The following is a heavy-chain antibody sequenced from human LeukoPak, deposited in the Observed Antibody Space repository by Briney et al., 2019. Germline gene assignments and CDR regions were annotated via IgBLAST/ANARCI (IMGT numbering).Heavy chain of an antibody. J-gene: IGHJ5*02. Sequence: SKTLSLTCTVSGGSISSGGYYWSWIRQHPGKGLEWIGYIYYSGSTYYNPSLKSRVTISVDTSKNQFSLKLSSVTAADTAVYYCARRGRGVQQLVRWFDPWGQGTLVTVSS. CDR3: ARRGRGVQQLVRWFDP. CDR2: IYYSGST. CDR1: GGSISSGGYY. D-gene: IGHD6-13*01. V-gene: IGHV4-31*03.